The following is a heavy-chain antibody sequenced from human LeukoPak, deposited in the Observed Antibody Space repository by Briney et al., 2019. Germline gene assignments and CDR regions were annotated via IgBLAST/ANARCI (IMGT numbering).Heavy chain of an antibody. D-gene: IGHD2-21*02. CDR1: GFTFSSYA. V-gene: IGHV3-49*04. CDR2: IRSKAYGGTT. CDR3: TRVSYCGGDCYLYFDY. J-gene: IGHJ4*02. Sequence: GGSLRLSCAASGFTFSSYAMSWVRQAPGKGLEWVGFIRSKAYGGTTEYAASVKGRFTISRDDSKSIAYLQMNSLKTEDTAVYYCTRVSYCGGDCYLYFDYWGQGTLVTVSS.